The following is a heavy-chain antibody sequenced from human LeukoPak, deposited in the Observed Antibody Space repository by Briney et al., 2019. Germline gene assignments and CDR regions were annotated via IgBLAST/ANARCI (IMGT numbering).Heavy chain of an antibody. D-gene: IGHD3-10*01. Sequence: ASVKVSCKASGYIFTSYYMHWVRQAPGQGLEWMGIINPSGGSTSYAQKFQGRVTLTRDTSTSTVGMELSSLRSEDAAVYYCATCCRGGSSWGQGTLVTVSS. J-gene: IGHJ5*02. V-gene: IGHV1-46*01. CDR3: ATCCRGGSS. CDR1: GYIFTSYY. CDR2: INPSGGST.